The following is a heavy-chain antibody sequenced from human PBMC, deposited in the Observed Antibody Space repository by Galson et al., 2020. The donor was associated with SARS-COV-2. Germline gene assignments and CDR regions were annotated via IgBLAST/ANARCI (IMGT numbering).Heavy chain of an antibody. CDR1: GFPLSTSAVG. CDR3: AHAPTFLWFGESVRDYGMDV. V-gene: IGHV2-5*02. J-gene: IGHJ6*02. CDR2: IYWDDDK. Sequence: SGPTLVKPTQTLTLTCTFSGFPLSTSAVGVAWIRQPPGKALEQLALIYWDDDKRYSPSLKSRLTITKDTSKNQVVLTMTNMDPVDTATYYCAHAPTFLWFGESVRDYGMDVWGQGTTVTVSS. D-gene: IGHD3-10*01.